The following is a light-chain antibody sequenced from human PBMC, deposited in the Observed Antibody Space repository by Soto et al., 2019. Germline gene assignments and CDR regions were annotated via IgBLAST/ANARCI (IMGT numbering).Light chain of an antibody. CDR3: KTWGTGLLV. CDR1: SGHSSYA. J-gene: IGLJ3*02. CDR2: LNSDGSH. Sequence: QPVLTQSPSASASLGASVKLTCTLSSGHSSYAIAWHQQQPEKGPRYLMKLNSDGSHSKGDGIPDRFSGSSSGAERYLTISSLQSEDEADYYCKTWGTGLLVFGGGTKLTVL. V-gene: IGLV4-69*01.